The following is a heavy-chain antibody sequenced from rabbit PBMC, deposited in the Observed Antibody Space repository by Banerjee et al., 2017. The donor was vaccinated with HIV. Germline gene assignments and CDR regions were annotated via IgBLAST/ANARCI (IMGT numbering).Heavy chain of an antibody. CDR2: IYTISGST. V-gene: IGHV1S43*01. CDR1: GFSFNNKYV. J-gene: IGHJ6*01. D-gene: IGHD4-1*01. CDR3: ARDLAGVIGWNFGL. Sequence: QEQLEESGGDLVKPEGSLTLTCTASGFSFNNKYVMCWVRQAPGKGLELIVCIYTISGSTWYASWVHGRFIITRNTSLNTVDLKMTSLTAADTATYFCARDLAGVIGWNFGLWGPGTLVTVS.